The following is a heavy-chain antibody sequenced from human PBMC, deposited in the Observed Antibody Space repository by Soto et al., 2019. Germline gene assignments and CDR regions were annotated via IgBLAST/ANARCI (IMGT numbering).Heavy chain of an antibody. Sequence: EVQLLESGGGLVQPGGSLRLSCAASGFTFSSYAMSWVRQAPGKGLGWVSTISESAGTTYYADSVKGRFTISRDNSKNTLYLQMNSLRAEDTALYYCAKHSGSSEYYGTDVWGQGTTVTVSS. CDR3: AKHSGSSEYYGTDV. D-gene: IGHD1-26*01. J-gene: IGHJ6*02. V-gene: IGHV3-23*01. CDR1: GFTFSSYA. CDR2: ISESAGTT.